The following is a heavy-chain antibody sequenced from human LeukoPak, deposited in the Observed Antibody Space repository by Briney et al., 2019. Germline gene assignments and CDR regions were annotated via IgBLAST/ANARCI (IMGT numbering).Heavy chain of an antibody. CDR2: ISGSGGST. J-gene: IGHJ4*02. CDR3: ATGAYCDH. Sequence: GGSLRLSCAASGFTFSSYGMSWVRQAPGKGLEWVSAISGSGGSTYYADSVKGRFIISRDNSESTLFLQMNGLRAEDTAIYFCATGAYCDHWGQGTLVTVSS. CDR1: GFTFSSYG. V-gene: IGHV3-23*01.